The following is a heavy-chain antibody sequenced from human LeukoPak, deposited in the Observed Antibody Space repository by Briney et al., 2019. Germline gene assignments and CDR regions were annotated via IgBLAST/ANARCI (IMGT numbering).Heavy chain of an antibody. CDR1: GFTFSSYA. CDR3: ARALYYDSSGYVYFFDY. D-gene: IGHD3-22*01. V-gene: IGHV3-23*01. Sequence: SCAASGFTFSSYAMSWVRQVPGKXREGVSGISGSGGSTSYADSVKGRFTISRDNSKNTLYLQMNSLRAEDTAVYYCARALYYDSSGYVYFFDYWGRGPLVTVSS. J-gene: IGHJ4*02. CDR2: ISGSGGST.